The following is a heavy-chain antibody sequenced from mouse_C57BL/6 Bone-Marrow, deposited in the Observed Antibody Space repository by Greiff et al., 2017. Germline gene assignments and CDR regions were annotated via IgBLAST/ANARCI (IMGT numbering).Heavy chain of an antibody. D-gene: IGHD2-2*01. CDR3: ARDRGLWLRRDFDY. V-gene: IGHV5-4*01. CDR2: LSDGGRYT. Sequence: EVKLVESGEGLVKPGGSLKLSCAASGFTFSSYAMSWVRQTPEKRLEWVATLSDGGRYTYYPDNVKGRFTISRDTAKNTLYLQMSHLKSEDTARYYCARDRGLWLRRDFDYWGQGTTLTVSS. CDR1: GFTFSSYA. J-gene: IGHJ2*01.